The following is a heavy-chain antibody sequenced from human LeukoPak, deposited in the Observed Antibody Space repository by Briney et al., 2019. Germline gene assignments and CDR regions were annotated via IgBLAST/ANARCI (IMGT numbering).Heavy chain of an antibody. CDR2: IYTSGST. V-gene: IGHV4-4*07. CDR3: ARDEYYYDIRGYLFDY. CDR1: GGSFSSYY. J-gene: IGHJ4*02. D-gene: IGHD3-22*01. Sequence: SETLSLTCTVSGGSFSSYYWSWIRQPAGKGLEWIGRIYTSGSTIYNPSLKSRVIMSVDKSKNQFSLKLSSVTAADTAVYYCARDEYYYDIRGYLFDYWGQGTLVTVSS.